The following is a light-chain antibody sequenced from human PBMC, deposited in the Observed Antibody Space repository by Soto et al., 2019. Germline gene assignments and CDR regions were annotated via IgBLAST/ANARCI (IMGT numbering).Light chain of an antibody. V-gene: IGKV3-20*01. CDR1: QSVSRY. CDR3: QQYGNSPGT. J-gene: IGKJ3*01. Sequence: EIVLTQSPGTLSLSPGERATLSCRASQSVSRYLAWYQQKPGQAPGLLIYGASSRATGIPDRFSGSGSGTDFTLTISRLEPEDFAVYYCQQYGNSPGTFGPGTKVDIK. CDR2: GAS.